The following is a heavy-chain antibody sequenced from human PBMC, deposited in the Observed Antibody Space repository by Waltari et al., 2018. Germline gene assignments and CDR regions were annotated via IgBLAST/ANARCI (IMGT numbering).Heavy chain of an antibody. D-gene: IGHD6-13*01. J-gene: IGHJ4*02. CDR2: IYYRGST. CDR3: AGEENSSWFDY. V-gene: IGHV4-59*01. Sequence: QVQLQASGPGLVKPSETLSLTCTVSGGSISSYYWSWIRQPPGKGLEWIGYIYYRGSTNYNPSLKSRVTRSVDTSKNQFSLKLSAVTAADTAVYYCAGEENSSWFDYWGQGTLVTVSS. CDR1: GGSISSYY.